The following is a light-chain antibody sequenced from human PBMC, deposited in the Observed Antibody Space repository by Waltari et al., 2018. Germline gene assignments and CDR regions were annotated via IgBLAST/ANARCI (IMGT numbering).Light chain of an antibody. V-gene: IGLV2-11*01. Sequence: QSALTQPRSVSGSPGQSVTISCTGSSRDVGAWTFVSWYQQHPGKAPKVLIFDVNKRPSGVPDRFSGSKSGNTAFLTISGLQADDEVDYYCCAYAGSYTWVFGGGTRLTVL. CDR2: DVN. CDR1: SRDVGAWTF. J-gene: IGLJ3*02. CDR3: CAYAGSYTWV.